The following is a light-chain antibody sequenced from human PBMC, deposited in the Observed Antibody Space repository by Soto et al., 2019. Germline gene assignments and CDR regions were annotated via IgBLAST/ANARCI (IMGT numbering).Light chain of an antibody. CDR1: SSDVGSYNL. CDR3: CSYAGSSTFSYV. J-gene: IGLJ1*01. Sequence: QSVLTQPASVSGSPGQSITISCTGTSSDVGSYNLVSWYRQHPGKAPKLMIYEGSKRPSGVSNRFSGSKSGNTASLTISGLQAEDEADYYCCSYAGSSTFSYVFGTGTKLTVL. V-gene: IGLV2-23*03. CDR2: EGS.